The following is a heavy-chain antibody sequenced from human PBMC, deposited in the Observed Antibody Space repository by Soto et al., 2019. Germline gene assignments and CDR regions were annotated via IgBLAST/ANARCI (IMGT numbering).Heavy chain of an antibody. CDR2: ISGSGGST. J-gene: IGHJ4*02. D-gene: IGHD3-22*01. CDR3: AKTYYYDSSGYYWGVLGY. CDR1: VFTFISYA. V-gene: IGHV3-23*01. Sequence: SGGSLRLSCASSVFTFISYAMSWVRQAPGKGLEWVSAISGSGGSTYYADSVKGRFTISRDNSKNTPYLQMNSLRAEDTAVYYCAKTYYYDSSGYYWGVLGYWGQGTLVTVSS.